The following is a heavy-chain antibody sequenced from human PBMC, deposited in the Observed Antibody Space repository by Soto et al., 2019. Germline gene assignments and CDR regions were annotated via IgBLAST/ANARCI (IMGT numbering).Heavy chain of an antibody. CDR2: ISGSGSTT. CDR3: AKDRLRLTMVVVGAFDF. Sequence: EVQLLESGGGLVQPGGSMRLSCAASGFGCNNHALSWVRQAPGKGLAWVSGISGSGSTTHFADSVKGRFTISRDNSKDTLYLQMNSLRADDTAVYFCAKDRLRLTMVVVGAFDFWGLGTMVTVSS. D-gene: IGHD3-22*01. J-gene: IGHJ3*01. V-gene: IGHV3-23*01. CDR1: GFGCNNHA.